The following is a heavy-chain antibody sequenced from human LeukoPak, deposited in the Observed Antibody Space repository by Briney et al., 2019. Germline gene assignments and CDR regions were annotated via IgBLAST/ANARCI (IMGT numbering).Heavy chain of an antibody. V-gene: IGHV1-2*02. CDR1: GYTFTGYY. D-gene: IGHD4-23*01. CDR3: ARLRWYDAFDI. J-gene: IGHJ3*02. Sequence: ASVKVSCKASGYTFTGYYMHWVRQAPGQGLEWMGWINPNSGGTNYAQKFQGRVTMTRDTSTSTAYMELRSLRSDDTAVYYCARLRWYDAFDIWGQGTMVTVSS. CDR2: INPNSGGT.